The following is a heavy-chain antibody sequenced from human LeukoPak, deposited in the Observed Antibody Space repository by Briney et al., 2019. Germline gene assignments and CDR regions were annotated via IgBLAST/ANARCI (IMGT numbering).Heavy chain of an antibody. Sequence: WASVKVSCKASGYTFTTYNINWVRQATGQGLEWMGWMNPNNGNTGYAQKFQGRVTMTRNTSISTAYMELSSLRSEDTAVYYCARERDLWYADYWGQGTLVTVSS. D-gene: IGHD3-10*01. CDR3: ARERDLWYADY. CDR1: GYTFTTYN. V-gene: IGHV1-8*02. CDR2: MNPNNGNT. J-gene: IGHJ4*02.